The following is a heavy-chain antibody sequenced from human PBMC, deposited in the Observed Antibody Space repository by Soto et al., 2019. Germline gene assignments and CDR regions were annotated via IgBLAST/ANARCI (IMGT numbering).Heavy chain of an antibody. V-gene: IGHV3-23*01. CDR2: ISVSLGDT. J-gene: IGHJ4*02. D-gene: IGHD6-13*01. Sequence: GGSLRLSCAASGFSLTNYAMSWVRQAPGMGLEWVSVISVSLGDTFYADSVKGRFTISTDNSKNTLYLQMNSLRAEDTALYYCAKSPGSSTYAQSDSWGQGTLVTVSS. CDR1: GFSLTNYA. CDR3: AKSPGSSTYAQSDS.